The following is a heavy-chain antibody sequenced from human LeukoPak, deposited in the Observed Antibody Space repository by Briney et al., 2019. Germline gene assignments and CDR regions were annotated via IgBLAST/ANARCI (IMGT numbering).Heavy chain of an antibody. CDR2: IYSGGST. J-gene: IGHJ4*02. V-gene: IGHV3-53*01. CDR1: GFTVSSNY. CDR3: ARDHLYYEISGPRFDN. D-gene: IGHD3-16*01. Sequence: GGSLRLSCAASGFTVSSNYMSWVRQAPGKGLGWVSVIYSGGSTYYADSVKGRFTISRDNSKNTLYLQMNSLRADDTAVYYCARDHLYYEISGPRFDNWGQGARVTVSS.